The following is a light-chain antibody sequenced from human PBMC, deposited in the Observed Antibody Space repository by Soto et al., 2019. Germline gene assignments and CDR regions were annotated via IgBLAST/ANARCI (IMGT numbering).Light chain of an antibody. Sequence: DIQMTQSPSSLSASVGDRVTITCRASQGISNYLAWYQQKPGKVPKLLIYAASTLQSGVPSRFSGSGSGTDFTLNISSLQPEDVATYYCQKYNSAPPITFGHGTRLEIK. J-gene: IGKJ5*01. CDR2: AAS. V-gene: IGKV1-27*01. CDR1: QGISNY. CDR3: QKYNSAPPIT.